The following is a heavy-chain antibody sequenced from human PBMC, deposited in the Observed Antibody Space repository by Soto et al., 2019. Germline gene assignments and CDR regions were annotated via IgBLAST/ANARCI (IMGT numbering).Heavy chain of an antibody. Sequence: GGSLRLSCAASGFTFSSYGMHWVRQAPGKGLEWVAVIWYDGSNKYYADSVKGRFTISRDNSKNTLYLQMNSLRAEDTAVYYCARGYDFWSGPYQDNWFDPWGQGTLVTVSS. D-gene: IGHD3-3*01. CDR1: GFTFSSYG. CDR3: ARGYDFWSGPYQDNWFDP. CDR2: IWYDGSNK. V-gene: IGHV3-33*01. J-gene: IGHJ5*02.